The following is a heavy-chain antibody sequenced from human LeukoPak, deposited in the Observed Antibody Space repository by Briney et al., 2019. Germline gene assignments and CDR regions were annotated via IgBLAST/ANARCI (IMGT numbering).Heavy chain of an antibody. CDR2: MYYSGST. V-gene: IGHV4-59*01. J-gene: IGHJ2*01. D-gene: IGHD3-10*01. CDR3: ARSPGGWYFAL. CDR1: GFTFSSYA. Sequence: GSLRLSCAASGFTFSSYAMSWIRQPPGKGLEWIGNMYYSGSTNYNPSLKSRVTISVDTSKHQFSLKLSSVTAADTAVYYCARSPGGWYFALWGRGTLVTVSS.